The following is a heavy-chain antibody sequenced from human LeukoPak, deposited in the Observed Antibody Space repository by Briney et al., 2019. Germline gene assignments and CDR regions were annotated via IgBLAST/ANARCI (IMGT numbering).Heavy chain of an antibody. Sequence: SQTLSLTFAISGDSVSSNSVAWNWIRQSPSTGLEWLGRTFYRSKWSNDYAVSVKSRITISPDTSKNQFSLQLNSVTPEDTAVYYGARALETGLGTYLDYWGQGALVTVSS. CDR2: TFYRSKWSN. CDR3: ARALETGLGTYLDY. D-gene: IGHD7-27*01. V-gene: IGHV6-1*01. J-gene: IGHJ4*02. CDR1: GDSVSSNSVA.